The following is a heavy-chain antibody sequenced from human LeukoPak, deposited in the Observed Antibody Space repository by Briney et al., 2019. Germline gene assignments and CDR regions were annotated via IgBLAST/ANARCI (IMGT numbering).Heavy chain of an antibody. J-gene: IGHJ4*02. CDR1: GFTFSSYA. D-gene: IGHD3-10*01. CDR3: ARALGWFRELLYLDY. Sequence: GGSLRLSCAASGFTFSSYAMHWVRQAPGRGLEWVAVISYDGSNKYYADSVKGRFTISRDNSKNTLYLQMNSLRAEDTAVYYCARALGWFRELLYLDYWGQGTLVTVSS. CDR2: ISYDGSNK. V-gene: IGHV3-30-3*01.